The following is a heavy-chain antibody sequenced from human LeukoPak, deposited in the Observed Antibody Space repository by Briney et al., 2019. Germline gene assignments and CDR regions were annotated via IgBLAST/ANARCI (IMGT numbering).Heavy chain of an antibody. J-gene: IGHJ2*01. D-gene: IGHD3-9*01. CDR2: IYDGGFT. CDR1: GFTFSSYE. Sequence: GGSLRLSCAASGFTFSSYEMNWVRQAPGKGLEWVSVIYDGGFTDYTDSVKGRFTISRDNSKSTLYLQMNTLRAKDTAVYYCARVMGRLVRTWYFDLWGRGTLVTVSS. V-gene: IGHV3-66*01. CDR3: ARVMGRLVRTWYFDL.